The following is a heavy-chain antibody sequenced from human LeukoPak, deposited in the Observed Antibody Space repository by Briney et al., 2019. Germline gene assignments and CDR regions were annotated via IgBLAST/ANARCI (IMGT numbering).Heavy chain of an antibody. Sequence: GGSLRLSCAASGFTFSSYAMHWVRQAPGKGLEWVAVISYDGSNKYYADSVKGRFTISRDNSKNTLYLQMNSLRAEDTAVYYCARDDGYGSGPKYYFDYWGQGTLVTVSS. J-gene: IGHJ4*02. CDR1: GFTFSSYA. D-gene: IGHD6-19*01. CDR3: ARDDGYGSGPKYYFDY. CDR2: ISYDGSNK. V-gene: IGHV3-30-3*01.